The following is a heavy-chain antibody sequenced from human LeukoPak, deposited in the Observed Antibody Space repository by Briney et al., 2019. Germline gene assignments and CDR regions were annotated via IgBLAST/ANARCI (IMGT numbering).Heavy chain of an antibody. Sequence: GGSLRLSCAASGFTFSSYSMNWVRQAPGKGLEWVSSISSSSGYIYYADSVKGRFTISRDNAKNSLYLQMNSLRAEDTAVYYCARGWDGYWGQGTLVTVSS. CDR1: GFTFSSYS. V-gene: IGHV3-21*01. CDR2: ISSSSGYI. J-gene: IGHJ4*02. CDR3: ARGWDGY. D-gene: IGHD1-26*01.